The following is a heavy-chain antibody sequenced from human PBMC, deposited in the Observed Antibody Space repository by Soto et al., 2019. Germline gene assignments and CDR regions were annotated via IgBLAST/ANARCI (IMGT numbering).Heavy chain of an antibody. CDR3: GRDHGGKNGNFIFDN. J-gene: IGHJ4*02. V-gene: IGHV3-33*01. D-gene: IGHD1-7*01. Sequence: GGSLRLSCAASGFTFSDYVMHWVRQAPGKGLEWVAVIWYRGRDIFYADSVKGRFTISRDNSKNTLYLQLNSLRAEDTAVYYSGRDHGGKNGNFIFDNWGQGTLVTVSS. CDR2: IWYRGRDI. CDR1: GFTFSDYV.